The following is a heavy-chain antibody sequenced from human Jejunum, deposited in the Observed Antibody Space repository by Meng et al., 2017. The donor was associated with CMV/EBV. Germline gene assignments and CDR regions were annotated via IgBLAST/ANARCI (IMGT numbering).Heavy chain of an antibody. J-gene: IGHJ4*02. CDR1: GFTFSSNW. CDR2: INSDGSDT. D-gene: IGHD1/OR15-1a*01. V-gene: IGHV3-74*01. CDR3: ARVEQEMC. Sequence: EVQLVESGGGLVQTGGSLRLSCAASGFTFSSNWMHWVRQAPGKGLVWVSHINSDGSDTNYADSVKGRFTISRDNAKNTLYLQMNSLRDEDTAVYYCARVEQEMCWGQGTLDTVSS.